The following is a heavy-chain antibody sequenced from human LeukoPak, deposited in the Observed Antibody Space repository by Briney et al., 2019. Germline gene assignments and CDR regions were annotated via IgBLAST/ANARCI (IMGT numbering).Heavy chain of an antibody. V-gene: IGHV3-23*01. D-gene: IGHD5-18*01. J-gene: IGHJ4*02. CDR1: GFTFSSYA. CDR3: ARGTAMVTSFPYYFDY. Sequence: GGSLRLSCAASGFTFSSYAMSWVRQAPGKGLEWVSAISGSGGSTYYADSVKGRFTISRDNSKNTLYLQMNSLRAEDTAVYYCARGTAMVTSFPYYFDYWGQGTLVTVSS. CDR2: ISGSGGST.